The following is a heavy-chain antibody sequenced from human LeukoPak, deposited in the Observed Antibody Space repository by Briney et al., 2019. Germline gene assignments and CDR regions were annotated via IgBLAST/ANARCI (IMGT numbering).Heavy chain of an antibody. CDR2: ISGSGGST. Sequence: GGSLRLSCAASGFTFSSYAMSWVRQAPGKGLEWVSAISGSGGSTYYADSVKGRFTISRDNSKNTLYLQMYSLRAEDTAVYYCAKGGMRKRDAHYDFWSGQVPTQIDYWGQGTLVTVSS. D-gene: IGHD3-3*01. CDR3: AKGGMRKRDAHYDFWSGQVPTQIDY. CDR1: GFTFSSYA. J-gene: IGHJ4*02. V-gene: IGHV3-23*01.